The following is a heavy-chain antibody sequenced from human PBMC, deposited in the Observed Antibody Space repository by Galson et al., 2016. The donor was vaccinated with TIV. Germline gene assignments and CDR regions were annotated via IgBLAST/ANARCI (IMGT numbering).Heavy chain of an antibody. CDR2: IYPGDSET. Sequence: QSGAEVKKPGESLKISCKGSGYSFKTFWIAWVRQMPGKGLEWMGIIYPGDSETRYSPSFQGQVTISADKSINTAYLQWSSPKASDTAMFYCARLVNTGYHFHFMDVWGQGTTVTVSS. CDR3: ARLVNTGYHFHFMDV. V-gene: IGHV5-51*03. J-gene: IGHJ6*02. CDR1: GYSFKTFW. D-gene: IGHD3-22*01.